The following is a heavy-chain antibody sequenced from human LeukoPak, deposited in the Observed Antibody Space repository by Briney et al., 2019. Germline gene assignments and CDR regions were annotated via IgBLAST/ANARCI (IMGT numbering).Heavy chain of an antibody. V-gene: IGHV5-51*01. CDR2: IYPGDSDT. CDR1: GYSFTSYW. D-gene: IGHD6-19*01. Sequence: GESLKISCKGSGYSFTSYWIGWVRQMPGKGLEWMGIIYPGDSDTRYSPSFQGQVTISADKSISTAYLQWSSLKASDTAMYYCARQRGMAVAVTYYFDYWGQGTLVTVSS. CDR3: ARQRGMAVAVTYYFDY. J-gene: IGHJ4*02.